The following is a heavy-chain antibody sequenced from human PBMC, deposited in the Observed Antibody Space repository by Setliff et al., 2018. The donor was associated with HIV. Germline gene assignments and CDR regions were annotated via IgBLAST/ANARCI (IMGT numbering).Heavy chain of an antibody. Sequence: SLRLSCAASGFTLSSYAMHWVRQAPGQGLEWVAVISKYGSPQFYADFVKGRFTISRETSNNTVYLQINSLRLEDTAVYYCARDGGKYFTEFDFWGQGTLVTVSS. D-gene: IGHD3-9*01. V-gene: IGHV3-30*04. CDR3: ARDGGKYFTEFDF. J-gene: IGHJ5*01. CDR2: ISKYGSPQ. CDR1: GFTLSSYA.